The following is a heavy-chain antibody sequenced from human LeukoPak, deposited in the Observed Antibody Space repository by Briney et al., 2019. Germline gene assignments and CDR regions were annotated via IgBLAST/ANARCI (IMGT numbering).Heavy chain of an antibody. Sequence: GGSLRLSCAASGFTFSSYWMSWVRQAPGKGLERVANIKQDGSEKYYVDSVKGRFTISRDNAKNSLYLQVNSLRAEDTAVYYCAKLEWLSQVIIYWGQGTLVTVSS. CDR2: IKQDGSEK. J-gene: IGHJ4*02. CDR3: AKLEWLSQVIIY. V-gene: IGHV3-7*01. D-gene: IGHD3-3*01. CDR1: GFTFSSYW.